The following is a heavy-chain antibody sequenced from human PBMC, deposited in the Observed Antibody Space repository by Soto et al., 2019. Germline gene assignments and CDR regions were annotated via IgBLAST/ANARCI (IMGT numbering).Heavy chain of an antibody. Sequence: RGSLRLPGAACVFTIRSDYVSWVRQAPGKGLEWVSSISSSSSSIYDADSVKGRFTISRDNAKNALYMQMNSLRAADTAVYYCARVRLDVGGQGTTVTVSS. CDR1: VFTIRSDY. J-gene: IGHJ6*02. V-gene: IGHV3-21*01. CDR3: ARVRLDV. CDR2: ISSSSSSI.